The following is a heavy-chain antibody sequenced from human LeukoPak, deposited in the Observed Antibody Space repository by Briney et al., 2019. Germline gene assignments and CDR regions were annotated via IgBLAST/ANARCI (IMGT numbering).Heavy chain of an antibody. V-gene: IGHV4-34*01. CDR1: GGSFSGYY. D-gene: IGHD3-9*01. CDR2: INHSGST. Sequence: YPSETLSLTCAVYGGSFSGYYWSWIRQPPGKGLEWIGEINHSGSTNYNPSLKSRVTISVDTPKNQFSLKLSSVTAADTAVYYCARGPFYYDILAEDYWGQGTLVTVSS. CDR3: ARGPFYYDILAEDY. J-gene: IGHJ4*02.